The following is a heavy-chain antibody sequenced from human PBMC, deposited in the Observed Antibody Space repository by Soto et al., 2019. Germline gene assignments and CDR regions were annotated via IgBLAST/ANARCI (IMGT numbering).Heavy chain of an antibody. D-gene: IGHD3-22*01. CDR1: GGSISSYY. J-gene: IGHJ6*02. CDR2: IYYSGST. Sequence: SETLSLTCTVSGGSISSYYWSWIRQPPGKGLEWIGYIYYSGSTNYNPSLKSRVTISVDTSKNQFSLKLSSVTAADTAVYYCAIALANYYDNGMDVWGQGTTVTVSS. CDR3: AIALANYYDNGMDV. V-gene: IGHV4-59*01.